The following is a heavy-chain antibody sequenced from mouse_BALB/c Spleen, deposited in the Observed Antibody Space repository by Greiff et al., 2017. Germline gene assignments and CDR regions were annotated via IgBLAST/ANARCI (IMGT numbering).Heavy chain of an antibody. D-gene: IGHD3-2*01. V-gene: IGHV3-2*02. CDR1: GYSITSDYA. CDR2: ISYSGST. Sequence: EVKLMESGPGLVKPSQSLSLTCTVTGYSITSDYAWNWIRQFPGNKLEWMGYISYSGSTSYNPSLKSRISITRDTSKNQFFLQLNSVTTEDTATYYCARSPTARATYYFDYWGQGTTLTVSS. CDR3: ARSPTARATYYFDY. J-gene: IGHJ2*01.